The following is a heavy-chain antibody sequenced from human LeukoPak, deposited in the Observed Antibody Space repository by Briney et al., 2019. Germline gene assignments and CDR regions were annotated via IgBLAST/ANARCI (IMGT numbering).Heavy chain of an antibody. Sequence: GGSLRLSCGASGFIFSNYGMHWVRQAPGRGLEWVAVIWGDGSKKYYADSVRGRFTISRDHSKNTLFLEMSSLRVEDSAVYYCVRDQSCRTSCYTPDYWGQGAQVIVSS. CDR1: GFIFSNYG. V-gene: IGHV3-33*01. J-gene: IGHJ4*02. CDR2: IWGDGSKK. D-gene: IGHD2-2*02. CDR3: VRDQSCRTSCYTPDY.